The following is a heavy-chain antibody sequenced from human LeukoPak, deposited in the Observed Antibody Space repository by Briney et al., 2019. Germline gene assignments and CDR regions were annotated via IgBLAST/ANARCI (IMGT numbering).Heavy chain of an antibody. CDR3: AREPEQWLVRGYFDY. D-gene: IGHD6-19*01. J-gene: IGHJ4*02. Sequence: PSETLSLTCTVSGGSISSGSYYWSWIRQPAGKGLEWIGRIYTSGSTNYNPSLKSRVTISVDTSKNQFSLKLSSVTAADTAVYYCAREPEQWLVRGYFDYWGQGTLVTVSS. CDR2: IYTSGST. CDR1: GGSISSGSYY. V-gene: IGHV4-61*02.